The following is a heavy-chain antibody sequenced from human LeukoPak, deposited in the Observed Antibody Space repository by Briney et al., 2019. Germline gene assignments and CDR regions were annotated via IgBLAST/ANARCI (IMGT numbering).Heavy chain of an antibody. Sequence: SGGSLRLSCAASGFTFSSYWMNWVRQAPGKGLEWVSYIISSGSTIYYADSVKGRFTISRDNAKNSLYLQMNSLRAEDTAVYYCARDRAGSGDQPPPPYYFDYWGQGTLVTVSS. D-gene: IGHD1-26*01. J-gene: IGHJ4*02. CDR1: GFTFSSYW. CDR3: ARDRAGSGDQPPPPYYFDY. V-gene: IGHV3-48*04. CDR2: IISSGSTI.